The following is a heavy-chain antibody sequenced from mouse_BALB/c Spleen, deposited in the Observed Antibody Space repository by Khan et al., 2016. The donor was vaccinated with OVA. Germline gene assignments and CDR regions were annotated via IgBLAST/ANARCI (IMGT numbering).Heavy chain of an antibody. Sequence: EVQLVETGGGLVQPGGSLRLSCATSGFTFTDYYMSWVRQPPGKALEWLGFIRNKANGYTTEYSASVKGRFTISRDNSQSILYLQMNTLRAEDSATYYCARGLHAMDYWGQGTSVTVSS. D-gene: IGHD1-2*01. CDR3: ARGLHAMDY. CDR2: IRNKANGYTT. J-gene: IGHJ4*01. CDR1: GFTFTDYY. V-gene: IGHV7-3*02.